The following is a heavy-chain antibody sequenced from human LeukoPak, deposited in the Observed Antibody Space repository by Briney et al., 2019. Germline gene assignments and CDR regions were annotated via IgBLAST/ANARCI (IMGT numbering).Heavy chain of an antibody. CDR2: ISYDGSTK. D-gene: IGHD3-22*01. V-gene: IGHV3-30-3*01. CDR3: ARGDYNVSSGLWSD. Sequence: GGSLRLSCAASGFTFSSYAMHWVRQAPGKGLEWVAVISYDGSTKYYADSEKGRSTTSGDNSKNTLYLKMNSLRAEDTAVYYCARGDYNVSSGLWSDWGQGALVTVSS. J-gene: IGHJ4*02. CDR1: GFTFSSYA.